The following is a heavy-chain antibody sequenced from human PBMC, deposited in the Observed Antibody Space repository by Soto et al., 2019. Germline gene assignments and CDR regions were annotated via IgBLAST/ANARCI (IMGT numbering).Heavy chain of an antibody. CDR3: GRIPYSSASCDY. V-gene: IGHV4-59*02. D-gene: IGHD6-19*01. CDR1: GFSASSTY. J-gene: IGHJ4*02. CDR2: VYNSGST. Sequence: SETLSLTCSVSGFSASSTYWGWVRQSPGKGLEWIGYVYNSGSTIYSPSLKSRITISMDPSKNQFSLRLRSVTAADTAVYDCGRIPYSSASCDYWGQGNWVTVAS.